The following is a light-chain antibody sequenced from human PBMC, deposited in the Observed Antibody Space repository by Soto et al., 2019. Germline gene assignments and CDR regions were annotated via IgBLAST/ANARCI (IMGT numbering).Light chain of an antibody. CDR3: QVWDSGSEHWV. CDR1: NIGGKS. Sequence: SYELTQPPSLSVAPGKTARITCGGNNIGGKSVHWYQQKPGQAPLMVIYDDNDRPSGIPERFSGSKSGNTATLTISRVEAGDEADYYCQVWDSGSEHWVFGGGTQLTVL. J-gene: IGLJ3*02. CDR2: DDN. V-gene: IGLV3-21*04.